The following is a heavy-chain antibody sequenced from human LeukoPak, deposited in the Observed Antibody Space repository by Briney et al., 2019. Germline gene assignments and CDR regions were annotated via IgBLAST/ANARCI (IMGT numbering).Heavy chain of an antibody. CDR3: ARGTPAGNQEDY. CDR1: GYTFTSYA. V-gene: IGHV1-69*13. J-gene: IGHJ4*02. Sequence: GASVKVSCKASGYTFTSYAMHWVRQAPGQRLEWMGGIIPIFGTANYAQKFQGRVTITADESTSTAYMEPSSLRSEDTAVYYCARGTPAGNQEDYWGQGTLVTVSS. D-gene: IGHD2-2*01. CDR2: IIPIFGTA.